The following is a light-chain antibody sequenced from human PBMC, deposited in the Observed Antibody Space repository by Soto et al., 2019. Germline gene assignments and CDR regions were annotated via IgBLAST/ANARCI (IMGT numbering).Light chain of an antibody. CDR3: QSYDSSLRGYV. CDR1: SSNIGAGYE. V-gene: IGLV1-40*01. CDR2: ENN. Sequence: QSVLTQPPSVSEAPGQRVTISCTGSSSNIGAGYEAHWYQQVPGTAPKLLIYENNNRPSGVPDRFSGSKSGTSASLAITGLQAEDEDEYYCQSYDSSLRGYVFGTGTKLTVL. J-gene: IGLJ1*01.